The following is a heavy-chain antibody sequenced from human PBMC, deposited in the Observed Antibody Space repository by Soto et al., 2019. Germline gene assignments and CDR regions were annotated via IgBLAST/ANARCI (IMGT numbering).Heavy chain of an antibody. V-gene: IGHV4-39*01. Sequence: SETLSLTCTVSGGSISSSSYYWGWIRQPPGKGLEWIGSIYYSGSTYYNPSLKSRVTISVDTSKNQFSLKLSSVTAADTAVYYCARLMVRGSMGYYYGMDVWGQGTTVTVSS. CDR2: IYYSGST. CDR3: ARLMVRGSMGYYYGMDV. CDR1: GGSISSSSYY. J-gene: IGHJ6*02. D-gene: IGHD3-10*01.